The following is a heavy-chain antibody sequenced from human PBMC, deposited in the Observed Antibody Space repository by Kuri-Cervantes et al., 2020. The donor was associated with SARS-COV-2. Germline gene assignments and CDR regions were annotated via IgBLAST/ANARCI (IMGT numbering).Heavy chain of an antibody. CDR3: ARHDS. J-gene: IGHJ4*02. CDR1: GGSISSGGYY. CDR2: IYYDGRT. V-gene: IGHV4-39*01. Sequence: GSLRLSCTVSGGSISSGGYYWGWISQPTGKGLEFIVTIYYDGRTYYNTPLKSRVTISVDTSKNQFSLKLSSVTAADTAVYYGARHDSWGQGTLVT.